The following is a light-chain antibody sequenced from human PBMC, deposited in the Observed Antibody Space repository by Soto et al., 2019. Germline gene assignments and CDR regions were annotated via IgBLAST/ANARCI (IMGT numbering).Light chain of an antibody. Sequence: DIQMTQSPSTLSASVGDRVTITCRASQSISNWLAWYQHKPGKAPRLLGYKASSLEYGVPSRFSGSVSGTEFTLTINSLQPDDFATYFCQQYSSSSWTFGQGTKVEIK. V-gene: IGKV1-5*03. J-gene: IGKJ1*01. CDR3: QQYSSSSWT. CDR1: QSISNW. CDR2: KAS.